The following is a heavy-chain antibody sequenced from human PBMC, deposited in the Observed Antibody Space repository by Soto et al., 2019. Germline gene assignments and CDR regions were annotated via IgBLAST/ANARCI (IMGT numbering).Heavy chain of an antibody. Sequence: PGGSLRLSCAASGFIFSGYAINWVRQAPGSGLEWVSCISVGSNYIYYADSVKGRFTISRDNAKNSVYLQMSSLSAEDTAVYYCARYLNCNYALDAFEILEQGTRVTVSS. V-gene: IGHV3-21*06. CDR3: ARYLNCNYALDAFEI. CDR1: GFIFSGYA. D-gene: IGHD1-7*01. J-gene: IGHJ3*02. CDR2: ISVGSNYI.